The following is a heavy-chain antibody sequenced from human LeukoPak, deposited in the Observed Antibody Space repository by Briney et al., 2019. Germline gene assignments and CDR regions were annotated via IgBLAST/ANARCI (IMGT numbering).Heavy chain of an antibody. CDR3: ARTPVTTSPFDY. J-gene: IGHJ4*02. Sequence: VASVKVSCKASGGTFSSYAISWVRQAPGQGLEWMGGIIPIFGTANYAQKFQGRVTITADESTSTAYMELSSLRSEDTAVYYCARTPVTTSPFDYWGQGTLVTVSS. CDR2: IIPIFGTA. D-gene: IGHD4-17*01. CDR1: GGTFSSYA. V-gene: IGHV1-69*13.